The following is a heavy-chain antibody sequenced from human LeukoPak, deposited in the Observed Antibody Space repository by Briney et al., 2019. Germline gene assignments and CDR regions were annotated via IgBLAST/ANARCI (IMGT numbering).Heavy chain of an antibody. J-gene: IGHJ4*02. CDR3: ARKEGVIDY. CDR1: GFTFSRYW. Sequence: GGSLRLSCAASGFTFSRYWMSWVRQAPGKGLEWVANIKQDESEKYYVDSVKGRFTISRDNAKNSLYLQMNSLRAEDTAVYYCARKEGVIDYWGQGTLVTVSS. D-gene: IGHD3-10*01. V-gene: IGHV3-7*01. CDR2: IKQDESEK.